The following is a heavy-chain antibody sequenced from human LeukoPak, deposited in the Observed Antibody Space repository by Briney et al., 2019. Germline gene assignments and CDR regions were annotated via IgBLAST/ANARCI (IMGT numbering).Heavy chain of an antibody. J-gene: IGHJ4*02. D-gene: IGHD3-16*01. CDR3: ASQGGALVEY. V-gene: IGHV3-53*01. CDR2: IYSGGST. CDR1: GFTVSSNY. Sequence: GGSLRLSCAASGFTVSSNYMSWVCQAPGKGLEWVSVIYSGGSTYYADSVKGRFIISRDNSKNTLYLQMNSLRAEVTVVYYCASQGGALVEYWGQGTLVTVSS.